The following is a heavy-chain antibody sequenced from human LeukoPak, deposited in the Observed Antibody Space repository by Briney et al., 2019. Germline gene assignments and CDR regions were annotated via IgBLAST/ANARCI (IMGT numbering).Heavy chain of an antibody. Sequence: GGSLRLSCAASGCTFSSYVMSWVRQVPGKGLEWVSSISDSGGSTYYADSVKGRFTISRDNSKNTVYLQTNSLTAEDTAVYYCATVLSPTMVRGVMSDVWGKGTTVTVSS. CDR2: ISDSGGST. CDR3: ATVLSPTMVRGVMSDV. CDR1: GCTFSSYV. D-gene: IGHD3-10*01. V-gene: IGHV3-23*01. J-gene: IGHJ6*04.